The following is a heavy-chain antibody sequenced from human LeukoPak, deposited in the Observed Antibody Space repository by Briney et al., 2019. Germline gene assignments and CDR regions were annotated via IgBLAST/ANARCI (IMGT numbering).Heavy chain of an antibody. CDR1: GYTFTSYD. D-gene: IGHD3-16*01. CDR2: MNPNSGNT. Sequence: ASVKVSCKASGYTFTSYDINWVRQATGQGLEWMGWMNPNSGNTGYAQKFQGRVTMTRDMSTSTVYMELSSLRSEDTAVYYCARVYDYVWGSYFSYAFDIWGQGTMVTVSS. CDR3: ARVYDYVWGSYFSYAFDI. J-gene: IGHJ3*02. V-gene: IGHV1-8*01.